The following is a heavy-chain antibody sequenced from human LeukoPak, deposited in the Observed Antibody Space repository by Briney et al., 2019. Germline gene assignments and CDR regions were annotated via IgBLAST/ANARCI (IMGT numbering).Heavy chain of an antibody. J-gene: IGHJ6*02. CDR1: GFNFSRYA. CDR3: AKAIRLGPIYYPTDV. V-gene: IGHV3-23*01. CDR2: ISGSGVST. Sequence: GGSLRLSCAASGFNFSRYAMSWVRQAPGKGLEWVSSISGSGVSTFYADPVEGRFTISRDIAKNTLFLQMNSLRAEDTAIYYCAKAIRLGPIYYPTDVWGQGTTVTVSS. D-gene: IGHD2-2*02.